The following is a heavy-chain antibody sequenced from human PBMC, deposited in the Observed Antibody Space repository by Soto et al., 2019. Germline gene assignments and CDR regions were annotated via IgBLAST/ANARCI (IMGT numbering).Heavy chain of an antibody. CDR2: ISSSSSTI. J-gene: IGHJ4*02. D-gene: IGHD4-17*01. Sequence: GESLKISCAASGFTFSSYSMNWVRQAPGKGLEWVSYISSSSSTIYYADSVKGRFTISRDNAKNSLYLQMNSLRAEDKGVYYWAGDHPLDYGDQEGGGDYWGQGTLVTVSS. V-gene: IGHV3-48*01. CDR3: AGDHPLDYGDQEGGGDY. CDR1: GFTFSSYS.